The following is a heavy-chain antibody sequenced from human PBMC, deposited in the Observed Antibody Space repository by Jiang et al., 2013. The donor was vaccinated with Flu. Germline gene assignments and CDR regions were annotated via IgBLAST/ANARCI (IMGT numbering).Heavy chain of an antibody. CDR3: ARRDCTESNCPGDAFDF. Sequence: SGAEVKKPGESLKISCKGSGYSFTTFYIAWVRQMPGKGLEWMGIIYPGDSDARYSPSFQGQVTFSVDKSINTAYMQWSSLKASDTAMYYCARRDCTESNCPGDAFDFWGQGTKVTVSS. J-gene: IGHJ3*01. CDR1: GYSFTTFY. V-gene: IGHV5-51*01. D-gene: IGHD7-27*01. CDR2: IYPGDSDA.